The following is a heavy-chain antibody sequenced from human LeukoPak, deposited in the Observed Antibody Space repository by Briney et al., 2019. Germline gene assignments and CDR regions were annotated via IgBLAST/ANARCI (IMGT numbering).Heavy chain of an antibody. CDR2: IRYDGSNK. CDR1: GFTFSSYG. Sequence: GGSLRLSCAASGFTFSSYGMHWVRQALGKGLEWVAFIRYDGSNKYYADSVKGRFTISRDNSKNTLYLQMNSLRAEDTAVYYCARVPRYYYDSSGYPHFFDYWGQGTLVTVSS. V-gene: IGHV3-30*02. D-gene: IGHD3-22*01. J-gene: IGHJ4*02. CDR3: ARVPRYYYDSSGYPHFFDY.